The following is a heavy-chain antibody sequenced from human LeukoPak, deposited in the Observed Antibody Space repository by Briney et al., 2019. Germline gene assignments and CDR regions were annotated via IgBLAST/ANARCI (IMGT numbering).Heavy chain of an antibody. V-gene: IGHV3-13*04. J-gene: IGHJ4*02. CDR3: ARPSKAYGDYDY. D-gene: IGHD4-17*01. Sequence: GGSLRLSCAASGFTFSAYDMHWVRQTTGKGLEWVSGIGPPGDTFYPDSVKGRFTISRDNSKNTLYMQMNSLRAEDTAVYYCARPSKAYGDYDYWGQGTLVTVSS. CDR2: IGPPGDT. CDR1: GFTFSAYD.